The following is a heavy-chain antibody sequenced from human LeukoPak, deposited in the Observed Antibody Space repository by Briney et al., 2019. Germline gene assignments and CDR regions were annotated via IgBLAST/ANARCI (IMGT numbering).Heavy chain of an antibody. CDR1: GGSFSGCY. CDR2: INHSGST. D-gene: IGHD5-12*01. V-gene: IGHV4-34*01. J-gene: IGHJ4*02. CDR3: ARHDSGYGDFDY. Sequence: SETLSLTCAVYGGSFSGCYWSWIRQPPGKGLEWIGEINHSGSTNYNPSLKSRVTISVDTSKNQFSLKLSSVTAADTAVYYCARHDSGYGDFDYWGQGTLVTVSS.